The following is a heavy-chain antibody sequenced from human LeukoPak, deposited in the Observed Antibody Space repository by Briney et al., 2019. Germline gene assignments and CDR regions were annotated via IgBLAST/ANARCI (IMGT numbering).Heavy chain of an antibody. CDR1: GFTFSSFD. CDR2: ISFDGRSP. V-gene: IGHV3-33*01. CDR3: ARCDGGSCYIDY. D-gene: IGHD2-15*01. Sequence: GGSLRLSRVESGFTFSSFDMHSVRQAPGKCLEWVVLISFDGRSPYYADSVRGRFTISRDNSKDTVYLQMNSLRAEATALSHCARCDGGSCYIDYWGQGTLVTVSS. J-gene: IGHJ4*02.